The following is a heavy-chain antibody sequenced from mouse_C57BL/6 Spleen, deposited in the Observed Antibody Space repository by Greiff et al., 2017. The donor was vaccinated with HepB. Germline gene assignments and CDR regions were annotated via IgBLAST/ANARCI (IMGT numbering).Heavy chain of an antibody. V-gene: IGHV14-1*01. CDR1: GFNIKDYY. CDR3: IFSYYGSSPYWYFDV. Sequence: EVKLMESGAELVRPGASVKLSCTASGFNIKDYYMHWVKQRPEQGLEWIGRIDPEDGDTEYAPKFQGKATMTADTSSNTAYLQLSSLTSEDTAVYYCIFSYYGSSPYWYFDVWGTGTTVTVSS. D-gene: IGHD1-1*01. J-gene: IGHJ1*03. CDR2: IDPEDGDT.